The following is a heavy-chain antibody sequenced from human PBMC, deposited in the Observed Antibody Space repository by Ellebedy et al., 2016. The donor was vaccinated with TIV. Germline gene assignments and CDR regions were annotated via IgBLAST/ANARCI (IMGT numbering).Heavy chain of an antibody. CDR2: IYSGGGT. Sequence: PGGSLRLSCAASGFTVSSNSMNWVRQAPGKGLEWVSVIYSGGGTSYADSVKGRFTIFRDTSKNTLFLQMNSLRAEETAVYYCARKHIYGLDWGQGTLVTVSS. V-gene: IGHV3-66*01. CDR1: GFTVSSNS. D-gene: IGHD5-18*01. J-gene: IGHJ4*02. CDR3: ARKHIYGLD.